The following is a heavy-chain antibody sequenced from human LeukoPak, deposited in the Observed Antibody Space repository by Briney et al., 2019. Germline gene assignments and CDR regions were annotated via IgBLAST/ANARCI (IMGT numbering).Heavy chain of an antibody. Sequence: GGSLRLSCAASGFTFSSYWMSWVRQAPGKGLEWVANIKEDGSEKYYVDSVKGRFTISRDNAKNSLYLQMNSLRAEDTAVYYWGNGGGGAFDFWGQGTMVTVSS. CDR3: GNGGGGAFDF. J-gene: IGHJ3*01. CDR2: IKEDGSEK. D-gene: IGHD3-10*01. V-gene: IGHV3-7*01. CDR1: GFTFSSYW.